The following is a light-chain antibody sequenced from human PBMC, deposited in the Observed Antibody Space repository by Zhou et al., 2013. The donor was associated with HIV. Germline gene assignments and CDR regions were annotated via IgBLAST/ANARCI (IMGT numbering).Light chain of an antibody. CDR3: MQAIHWPPMYT. V-gene: IGKV2-30*02. J-gene: IGKJ2*01. Sequence: DVVMTQSPLSLPVTLGQPASISCRSSQSLVHSDGNTYLNWFQQRPGQSPRRLIYKVSNRDSGVPDRFSGSGSGTDFTLKISRVEAEDIGVYYCMQAIHWPPMYTFGQGTKLEIK. CDR1: QSLVHSDGNTY. CDR2: KVS.